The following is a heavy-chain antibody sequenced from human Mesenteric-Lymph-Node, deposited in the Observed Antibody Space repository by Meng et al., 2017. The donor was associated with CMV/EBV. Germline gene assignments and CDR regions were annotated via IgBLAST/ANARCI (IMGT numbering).Heavy chain of an antibody. V-gene: IGHV1-2*02. CDR1: GYTFTSYY. Sequence: ASVKVSCKASGYTFTSYYMHWVRQAPGQGLEWMGWINPNSGGTNYAQKFQGRVTMTRDTSISTAYMELSRLRSDDTAVYYCASVGVGATLPFDYWGQGTLVTVSS. D-gene: IGHD1-26*01. CDR2: INPNSGGT. J-gene: IGHJ4*02. CDR3: ASVGVGATLPFDY.